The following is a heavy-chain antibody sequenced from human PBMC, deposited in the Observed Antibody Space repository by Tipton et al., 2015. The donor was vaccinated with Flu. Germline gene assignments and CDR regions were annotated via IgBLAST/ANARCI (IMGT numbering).Heavy chain of an antibody. J-gene: IGHJ3*01. CDR1: GGSISNGTYY. CDR2: VYTNGKT. V-gene: IGHV4-61*02. D-gene: IGHD3-3*01. CDR3: ARVSTMFGVVLSYAFDV. Sequence: TLSLTCTVSGGSISNGTYYWSWIRRPAGKRLEWIGRVYTNGKTNYNPSLKSRVTISVDTSKNQFSLKLSSVTAADTAVYYCARVSTMFGVVLSYAFDVWGQGTMVTVSS.